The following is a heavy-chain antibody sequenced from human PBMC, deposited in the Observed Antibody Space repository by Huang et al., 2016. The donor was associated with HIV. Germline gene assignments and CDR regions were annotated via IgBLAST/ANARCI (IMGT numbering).Heavy chain of an antibody. D-gene: IGHD6-19*01. CDR2: INHIGKT. J-gene: IGHJ4*02. CDR3: AREKAADSAWYGVYYFDY. Sequence: QVQLRQWGAGLVKPSETLSLTCAVYGGSFSGYYWTWIRQSPGKGLGWIGEINHIGKTKCKPSLKSRVTISKDTAKNQFSLQLTSVSAADTGVYFCAREKAADSAWYGVYYFDYWGEGALVTVTS. V-gene: IGHV4-34*01. CDR1: GGSFSGYY.